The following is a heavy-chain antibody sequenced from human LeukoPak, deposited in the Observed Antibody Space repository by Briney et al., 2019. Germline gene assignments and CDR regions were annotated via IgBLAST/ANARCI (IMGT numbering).Heavy chain of an antibody. D-gene: IGHD3-22*01. J-gene: IGHJ4*02. CDR2: IYYSGST. V-gene: IGHV4-39*01. CDR1: GGSISGSIYY. Sequence: PSETLSLTCTVSGGSISGSIYYWGWIRQPPGKGPEWIGSIYYSGSTYYNPSLNSRVTISVDTSKNQFSLKLSSVTAADTAAYFCARCPNYYDSSGWHYSGSDYWGQGTLVTVSS. CDR3: ARCPNYYDSSGWHYSGSDY.